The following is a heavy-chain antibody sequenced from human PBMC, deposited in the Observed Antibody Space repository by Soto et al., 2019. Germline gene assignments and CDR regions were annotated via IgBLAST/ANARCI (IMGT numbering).Heavy chain of an antibody. J-gene: IGHJ6*02. CDR2: IYPGDSDT. V-gene: IGHV5-51*01. CDR3: AASIFYYGMDV. CDR1: VYTFTNYW. Sequence: SXNGSVYTFTNYWIGWVRQMPGKGLEWMGIIYPGDSDTKYNPSFQGQVTISADKSITTTYLQWSSLKASDTAIYYCAASIFYYGMDVWGQGATVTVSS.